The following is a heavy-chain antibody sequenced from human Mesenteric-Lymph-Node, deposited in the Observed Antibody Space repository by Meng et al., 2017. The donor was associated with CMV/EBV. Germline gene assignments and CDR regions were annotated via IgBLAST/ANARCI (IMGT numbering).Heavy chain of an antibody. CDR1: GFTFSSYV. CDR3: AKHLGYSGSYLGY. Sequence: GESLKISCAASGFTFSSYVMHWVRQAPGKGLEWVAFIRYDGSNKYYADSVKGRFTISRDNSKNTLYLQMNSLRAEDTAVYYCAKHLGYSGSYLGYWGQGTLVTVSS. CDR2: IRYDGSNK. D-gene: IGHD1-26*01. J-gene: IGHJ4*02. V-gene: IGHV3-30*02.